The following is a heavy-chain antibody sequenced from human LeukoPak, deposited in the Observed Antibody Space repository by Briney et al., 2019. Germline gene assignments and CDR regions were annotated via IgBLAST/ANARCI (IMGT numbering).Heavy chain of an antibody. CDR2: ISNTGTT. CDR1: GASISSHY. Sequence: SETLSLTCTVSGASISSHYWSWIRQSPGKGLEWIGYISNTGTTDYNPSLKSRVTISVDTSKSQFSLKLSSVTAADTAVYYCASDYGTTSCYDYWGQGTLVTVSS. D-gene: IGHD2-2*01. CDR3: ASDYGTTSCYDY. V-gene: IGHV4-59*11. J-gene: IGHJ4*02.